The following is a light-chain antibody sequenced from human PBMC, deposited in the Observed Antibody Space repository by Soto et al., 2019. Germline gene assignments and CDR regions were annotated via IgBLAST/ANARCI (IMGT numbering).Light chain of an antibody. Sequence: EIVLTQSPATLSLSPGERATLSCRTSQTIRGRLNWYQQRPGQAPRLLIYDTSNRATDIPARFSGSGSGTDFILTSSSLDPEDFGVYFCQQRHNWPITVGQGTRLDIK. CDR3: QQRHNWPIT. CDR2: DTS. J-gene: IGKJ5*01. V-gene: IGKV3-11*01. CDR1: QTIRGR.